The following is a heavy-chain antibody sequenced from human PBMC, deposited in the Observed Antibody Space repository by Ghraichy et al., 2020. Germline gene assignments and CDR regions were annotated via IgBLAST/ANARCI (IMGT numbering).Heavy chain of an antibody. Sequence: ASVKVSCEASGDTFIIYYMHWVRQAPGQGLEWMGRTNPNSGRPNYAQRFLGRVTMTRDTSTRTAYMELSSLTSDDTAMYYCAIEREDSKSVWTYGFDLWGKVTMVPV. CDR3: AIEREDSKSVWTYGFDL. CDR2: TNPNSGRP. D-gene: IGHD2-8*01. CDR1: GDTFIIYY. V-gene: IGHV1-2*06. J-gene: IGHJ3*01.